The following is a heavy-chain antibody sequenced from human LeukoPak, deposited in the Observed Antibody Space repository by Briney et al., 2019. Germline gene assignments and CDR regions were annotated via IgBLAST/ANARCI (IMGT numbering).Heavy chain of an antibody. V-gene: IGHV1-69*04. J-gene: IGHJ3*02. CDR1: GGTFSSYA. CDR2: IIPILGIA. CDR3: ATSRWGFSRLDAFDI. Sequence: SVKVSCKASGGTFSSYAISWVRQSPGQGLEWMGRIIPILGIANYAQKFQGRVTITADKSTSTAYMELSSLRSEDTAVYYCATSRWGFSRLDAFDIWGQGTMVTVSS. D-gene: IGHD3-16*01.